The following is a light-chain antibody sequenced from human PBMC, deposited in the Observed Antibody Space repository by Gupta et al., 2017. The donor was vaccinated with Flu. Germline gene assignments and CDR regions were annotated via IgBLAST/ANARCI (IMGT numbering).Light chain of an antibody. J-gene: IGLJ3*02. CDR3: VACDDTRSGRV. CDR2: RNN. Sequence: RVTISCSGSISNIGNNYIYWYRHLPGAAPKLLIYRNNQRPSGVPDRFSGSKSGTSGSLAISGLQAEDEADYYCVACDDTRSGRVFGGGTKLTVL. V-gene: IGLV1-47*01. CDR1: ISNIGNNY.